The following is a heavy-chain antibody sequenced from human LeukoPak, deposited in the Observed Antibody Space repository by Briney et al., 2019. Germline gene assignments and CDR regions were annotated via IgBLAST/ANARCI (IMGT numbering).Heavy chain of an antibody. Sequence: SETLSLTCAVSGGSISNYYWSWIRQPPGKGLEWIGYIYYSGSTYYNPSLRSRVTISVDTSKNQFSLNLNSVTAADTAVYYCARALSGTYGLFQHWGQGTLVTVSS. J-gene: IGHJ1*01. CDR2: IYYSGST. V-gene: IGHV4-59*01. CDR3: ARALSGTYGLFQH. CDR1: GGSISNYY. D-gene: IGHD1-26*01.